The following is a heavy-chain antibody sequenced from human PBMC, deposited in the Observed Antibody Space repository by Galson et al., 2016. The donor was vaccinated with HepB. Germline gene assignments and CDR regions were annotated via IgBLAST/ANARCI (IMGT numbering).Heavy chain of an antibody. D-gene: IGHD1-26*01. CDR1: GFTFSAYG. J-gene: IGHJ4*02. V-gene: IGHV3-33*01. CDR2: IWHDGINK. Sequence: SLRLSCAASGFTFSAYGMHWVRQAPGKGLEWAADIWHDGINKHYGGPVKGRFAISRDNSKNTVYLHMNSLRVEDTAVYYCARASPVGATHAGLDYWGQGTLITVSS. CDR3: ARASPVGATHAGLDY.